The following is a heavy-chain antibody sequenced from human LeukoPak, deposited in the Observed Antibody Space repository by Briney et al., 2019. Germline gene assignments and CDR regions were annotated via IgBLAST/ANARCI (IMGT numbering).Heavy chain of an antibody. V-gene: IGHV3-23*01. Sequence: GGSLRLSCAASGFTFSSYGMIWVRQPPGKGLEWVSSIFPSGGEIHYADSVRGRFTISRDNSKSTLSLQMNSLRAEDTAIYYCATYRQVLLPFESWGQGTLVTVSS. D-gene: IGHD2-8*02. CDR3: ATYRQVLLPFES. CDR2: IFPSGGEI. CDR1: GFTFSSYG. J-gene: IGHJ4*02.